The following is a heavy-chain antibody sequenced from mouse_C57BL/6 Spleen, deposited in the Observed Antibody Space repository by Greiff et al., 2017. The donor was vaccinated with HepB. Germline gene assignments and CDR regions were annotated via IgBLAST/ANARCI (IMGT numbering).Heavy chain of an antibody. CDR2: IDPEDGET. CDR1: GFNIKDYY. V-gene: IGHV14-2*01. CDR3: ARPFLDYFDY. Sequence: VQLQQSGAELVKPGASVKLSCTASGFNIKDYYMHWVKQRTEQGLEWIGRIDPEDGETKYAPTFQGKATITADTPSNTAYLQLSSRTSEDTAVYYCARPFLDYFDYWGQGTTLTVSS. J-gene: IGHJ2*01.